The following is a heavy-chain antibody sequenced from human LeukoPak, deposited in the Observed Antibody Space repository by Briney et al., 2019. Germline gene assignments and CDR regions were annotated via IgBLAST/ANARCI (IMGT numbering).Heavy chain of an antibody. D-gene: IGHD5-12*01. J-gene: IGHJ4*02. CDR2: ISGSGRTM. CDR3: ARGGLYGYDVFDY. V-gene: IGHV3-48*03. Sequence: PGGSLRLSCAASGFTFSSYEMNWVRQAPGKGLEWVSYISGSGRTMSYADSVKGRFTISRDNAKNSLYQQMNSLRVEDTAVYHCARGGLYGYDVFDYWGQGTLVTVSS. CDR1: GFTFSSYE.